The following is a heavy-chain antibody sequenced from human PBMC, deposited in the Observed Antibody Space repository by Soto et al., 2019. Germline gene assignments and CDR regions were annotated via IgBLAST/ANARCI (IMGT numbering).Heavy chain of an antibody. CDR1: GFTFSSYA. CDR2: ISGSGDRT. V-gene: IGHV3-23*01. J-gene: IGHJ4*02. CDR3: VFDSSGYYYFDY. D-gene: IGHD3-22*01. Sequence: PGGSLRLSCAASGFTFSSYAMTWVRQAPGKGPEWVSSISGSGDRTKYADSVKGRFTISRDNSKNTLFLQMSSLRVDDTAVYYCVFDSSGYYYFDYWGQGA.